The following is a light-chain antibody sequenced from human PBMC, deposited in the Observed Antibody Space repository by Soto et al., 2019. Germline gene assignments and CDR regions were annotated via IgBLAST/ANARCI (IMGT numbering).Light chain of an antibody. CDR2: EVS. CDR3: TSYTSSSTLDVV. CDR1: SSDVGGYNY. J-gene: IGLJ2*01. V-gene: IGLV2-14*01. Sequence: QSVLTQPASVSGSPGQSTTISCTGTSSDVGGYNYVSWYQQHPGKAPKLMIYEVSNRPSGVSNRFSGSKSGNTASLTISGLQAEDEADYYCTSYTSSSTLDVVFGGGTKVTVL.